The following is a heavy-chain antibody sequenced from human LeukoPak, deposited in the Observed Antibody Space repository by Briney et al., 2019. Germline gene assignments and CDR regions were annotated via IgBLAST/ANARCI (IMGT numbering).Heavy chain of an antibody. Sequence: PSETLSLTCIVSGDSIRNSGWSWGWIRQPPGKGLEWIGTMPYDENVSDNEIPSYNPSLKRRVTISADTSKNQLSLKVNSVTAAETASYYCARLTLTGVGGRGWFDAWGQGTLVIVSS. CDR1: GDSIRNSGWS. V-gene: IGHV4-39*01. J-gene: IGHJ5*02. CDR3: ARLTLTGVGGRGWFDA. D-gene: IGHD3-3*01. CDR2: MPYDENVSDNEIP.